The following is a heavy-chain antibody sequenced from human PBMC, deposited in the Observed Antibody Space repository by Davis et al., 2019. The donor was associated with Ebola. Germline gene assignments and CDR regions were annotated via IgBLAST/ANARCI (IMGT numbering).Heavy chain of an antibody. CDR2: IKSDGTTI. CDR1: GFSFSSYW. J-gene: IGHJ4*02. V-gene: IGHV3-74*01. Sequence: GESLKISCAASGFSFSSYWMHWVRQAPGKGLVWVSRIKSDGTTISYADSVKGRFTISRDNAKNTLYLQMNSLRVEDTAIYYCAKIFFGTRAIDYGDYWGQGTLVTVSS. D-gene: IGHD3-3*01. CDR3: AKIFFGTRAIDYGDY.